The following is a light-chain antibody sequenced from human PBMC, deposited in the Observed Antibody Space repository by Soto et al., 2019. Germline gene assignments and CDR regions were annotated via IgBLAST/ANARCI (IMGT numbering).Light chain of an antibody. CDR2: GAS. Sequence: EIVLTQSPRTLSLSPGERATLSCRASQSVTSSYLAWYQQKPGQAPRLLIYGASSRATGIPDRFSGSGSGTDFTLTISRLEPEDFAMYYCHQYGSSPLTFGGGTKVEIK. J-gene: IGKJ4*01. CDR1: QSVTSSY. CDR3: HQYGSSPLT. V-gene: IGKV3-20*01.